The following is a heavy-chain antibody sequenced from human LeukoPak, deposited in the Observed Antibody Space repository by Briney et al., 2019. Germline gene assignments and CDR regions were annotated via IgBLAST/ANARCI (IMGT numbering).Heavy chain of an antibody. J-gene: IGHJ4*02. CDR1: GYSISGGYY. Sequence: SETLSLTCAVSGYSISGGYYWGWIRQPPGKGLEWIGSIYHSGSTYYNPSLKSRVTISVDTSKNQFSLKLSSVTAADTAVYYCARRKSSGYYDWWGQGTLVTVSS. CDR3: ARRKSSGYYDW. D-gene: IGHD3-22*01. V-gene: IGHV4-38-2*01. CDR2: IYHSGST.